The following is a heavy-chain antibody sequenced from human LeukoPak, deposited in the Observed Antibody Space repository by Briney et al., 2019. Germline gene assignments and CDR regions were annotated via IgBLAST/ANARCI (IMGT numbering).Heavy chain of an antibody. CDR2: IYYSGNT. Sequence: SETLSLTCTVSGGSISSGDYYWGWIRQPPGKGLEWIGYIYYSGNTYYNPSLKSRVTISVDTSKNQFSLKLSSVTAADTAVYYCVRELPAENYFDYWGQGTLVTVSS. J-gene: IGHJ4*02. V-gene: IGHV4-30-4*01. CDR1: GGSISSGDYY. CDR3: VRELPAENYFDY.